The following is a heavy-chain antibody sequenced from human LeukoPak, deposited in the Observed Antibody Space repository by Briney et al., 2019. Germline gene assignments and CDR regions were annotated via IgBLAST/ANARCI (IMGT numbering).Heavy chain of an antibody. CDR3: AKGYCSSSTCYSRFEY. J-gene: IGHJ4*02. D-gene: IGHD2-2*02. Sequence: GGSLRLSCTASGFTFSSYAMSWVRQAPGNGLEWVSVISVSAGSTFYADSVKGRFSRANYNSKDTTYLQMSSLRAEDTAVYYCAKGYCSSSTCYSRFEYWGQATLVTVSS. V-gene: IGHV3-23*01. CDR1: GFTFSSYA. CDR2: ISVSAGST.